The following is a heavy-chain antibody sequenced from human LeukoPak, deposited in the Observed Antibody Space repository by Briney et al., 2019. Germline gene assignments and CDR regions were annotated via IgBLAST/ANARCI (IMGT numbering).Heavy chain of an antibody. CDR3: ARLIGSNWYADS. V-gene: IGHV5-10-1*01. Sequence: GESLRISFKGSGYSFTTYWISWVRQMPGKGLEWLGKIDPSDSYTNYSPSFQGHVTISTYKSISTAYLQWSSLKASDTAMYSCARLIGSNWYADSWGQGTLVTVSS. J-gene: IGHJ4*02. CDR2: IDPSDSYT. D-gene: IGHD6-13*01. CDR1: GYSFTTYW.